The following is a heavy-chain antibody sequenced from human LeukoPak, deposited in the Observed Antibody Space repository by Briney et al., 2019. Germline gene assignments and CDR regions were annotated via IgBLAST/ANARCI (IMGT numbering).Heavy chain of an antibody. Sequence: ASVKVSCKVPGYTLTELSMHWVRQAPGKGLEWMGGFDPEDGETIYAQKFQGRVTMTEDTSTDTAYMELSSLRSEDTAVYYCATDDYSRSLHRSYYYYMDVWGKGTTVTVSS. CDR1: GYTLTELS. CDR3: ATDDYSRSLHRSYYYYMDV. V-gene: IGHV1-24*01. J-gene: IGHJ6*03. D-gene: IGHD4-11*01. CDR2: FDPEDGET.